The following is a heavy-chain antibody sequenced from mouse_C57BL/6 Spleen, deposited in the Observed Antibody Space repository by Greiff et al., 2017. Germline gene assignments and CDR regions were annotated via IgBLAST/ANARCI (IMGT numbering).Heavy chain of an antibody. D-gene: IGHD4-1*02. CDR2: ISSGGSYT. CDR3: ARHPQLAFDY. J-gene: IGHJ2*01. Sequence: EVQLVESGGDLVKPGGSLKLSCAASGFTFSSYGMSWVRQTPDKRLEWVATISSGGSYTYYPDSVKGRFTISRDNAKNTLYLQMSSLKSVDTAMYYCARHPQLAFDYWGQGTTLTVSS. V-gene: IGHV5-6*01. CDR1: GFTFSSYG.